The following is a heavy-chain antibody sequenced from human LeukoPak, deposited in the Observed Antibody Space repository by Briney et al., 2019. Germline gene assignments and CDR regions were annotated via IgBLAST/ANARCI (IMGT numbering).Heavy chain of an antibody. CDR3: ARHSGLRSPFDP. V-gene: IGHV4-39*01. CDR2: IYSSGNT. Sequence: SETLSLTCTVSGGSISTTNYYWGWIRQPPGRDLEWIGSIYSSGNTYYNPSLESRVTISVDTSKNQLSLKLTSATAADTSVYYCARHSGLRSPFDPWGQGTLDTVSS. J-gene: IGHJ5*02. D-gene: IGHD3-3*01. CDR1: GGSISTTNYY.